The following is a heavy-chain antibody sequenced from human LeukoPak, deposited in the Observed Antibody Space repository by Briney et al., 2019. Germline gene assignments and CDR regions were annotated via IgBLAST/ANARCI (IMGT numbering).Heavy chain of an antibody. Sequence: GGSLRLSXAASGFTFSSYSMNWVRQAPGKGLEWVSYISSSSSTIYYADSVKGRFTISRDNAKNSLYLQMNSLRAEDTAVYYCASLDIVVVPAAIPRDYWGQGTLVTVSS. V-gene: IGHV3-48*01. CDR2: ISSSSSTI. J-gene: IGHJ4*02. CDR3: ASLDIVVVPAAIPRDY. CDR1: GFTFSSYS. D-gene: IGHD2-2*02.